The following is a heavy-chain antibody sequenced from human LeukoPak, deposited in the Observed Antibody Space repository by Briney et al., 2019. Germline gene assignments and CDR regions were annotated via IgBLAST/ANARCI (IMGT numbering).Heavy chain of an antibody. J-gene: IGHJ4*02. Sequence: GGSLRLSCAASGFTFSSYAMSWVRQAPGKGLEWVANIKQDGEETYYLDSVKGRFTVSRDNAKNSLYLQMNSLRAEDAAVYYCARDVGSSGWLSYWGQGTLVTVSS. CDR1: GFTFSSYA. CDR3: ARDVGSSGWLSY. V-gene: IGHV3-7*01. D-gene: IGHD6-19*01. CDR2: IKQDGEET.